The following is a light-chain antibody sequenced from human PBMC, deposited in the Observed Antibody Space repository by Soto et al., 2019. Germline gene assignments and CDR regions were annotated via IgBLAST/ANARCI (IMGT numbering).Light chain of an antibody. J-gene: IGLJ2*01. CDR2: LNPDGTH. V-gene: IGLV4-69*01. Sequence: QPVLTRSPSASASLGASVKLTCTLSTRHRSYAIAWHQHQPEKGPRFLMTLNPDGTHRKGDGIPDRFSGSSSGAERYLTIPRLQSQAESHYSCQTWGTAMVVFGRGTKLTVL. CDR3: QTWGTAMVV. CDR1: TRHRSYA.